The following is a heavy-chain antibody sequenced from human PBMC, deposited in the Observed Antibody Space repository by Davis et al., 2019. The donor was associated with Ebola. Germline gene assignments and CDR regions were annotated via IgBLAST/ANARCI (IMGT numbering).Heavy chain of an antibody. Sequence: SVKVSCKASGGSLSGYVISWVRQAPGQGLEWMGGIIPIIGTANYAQKFQGRVTITADKSTRTAYLELSSLRSDDTAVYYCARSIAVAGMSWFDPWGQGTLVTVSS. D-gene: IGHD6-19*01. CDR3: ARSIAVAGMSWFDP. CDR1: GGSLSGYV. CDR2: IIPIIGTA. J-gene: IGHJ5*02. V-gene: IGHV1-69*06.